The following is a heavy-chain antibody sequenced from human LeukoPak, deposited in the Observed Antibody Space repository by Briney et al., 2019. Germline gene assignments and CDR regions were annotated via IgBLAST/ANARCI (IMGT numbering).Heavy chain of an antibody. CDR3: ATKGPRRGYFDY. J-gene: IGHJ4*02. V-gene: IGHV4-59*01. CDR2: IYYTGST. Sequence: PSETLSLTCAVYGGSFSGYYWSWIRQPPGKGLEWIGYIYYTGSTNYNPSLKSRVTISVDMSNNQFSLKLTSVTAADTAVYYCATKGPRRGYFDYWGQGTLVAVSS. CDR1: GGSFSGYY.